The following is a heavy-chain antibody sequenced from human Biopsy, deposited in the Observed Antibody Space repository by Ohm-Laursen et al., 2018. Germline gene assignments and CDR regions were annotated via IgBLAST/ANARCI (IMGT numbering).Heavy chain of an antibody. V-gene: IGHV4-59*01. D-gene: IGHD5-18*01. CDR2: IYYSGST. Sequence: SETLSLTCTVSGGSISRDYWNWIRQPPGKRLERIGNIYYSGSTNFNPSLKSRVTISVDTSKNQFSLKLSSVTAADTAVYFCARGSSYGYDFDYWGQGTLVAVSS. CDR3: ARGSSYGYDFDY. J-gene: IGHJ4*02. CDR1: GGSISRDY.